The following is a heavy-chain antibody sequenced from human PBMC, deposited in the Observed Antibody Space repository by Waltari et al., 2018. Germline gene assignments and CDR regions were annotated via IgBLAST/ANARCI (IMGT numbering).Heavy chain of an antibody. Sequence: QLQLQESGPGLVKPSETLSLTCPVSGGSISSSSYYWGWIRQPPGKGLEWIGSIYYSGSTYYNPSLKSRVTISVDTSKNQFSLKLSSVTAADTAVYYCARREAAHHFDYWGQGTLVTVSS. CDR1: GGSISSSSYY. J-gene: IGHJ4*02. CDR2: IYYSGST. D-gene: IGHD6-6*01. V-gene: IGHV4-39*01. CDR3: ARREAAHHFDY.